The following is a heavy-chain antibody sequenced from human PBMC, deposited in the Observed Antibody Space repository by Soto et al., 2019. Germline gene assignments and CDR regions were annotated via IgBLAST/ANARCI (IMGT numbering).Heavy chain of an antibody. J-gene: IGHJ5*02. CDR1: GGTFSSYA. CDR2: IIPIFGTA. CDR3: ARDRCGSCRGGWFDP. D-gene: IGHD2-15*01. V-gene: IGHV1-69*06. Sequence: ASVKVSCKASGGTFSSYAISWVRQAPGQGLEWMGGIIPIFGTANYAQKFQGRATITADKSTSTAYMELSSLRSEDTAVYYCARDRCGSCRGGWFDPWGQGTLVTVSS.